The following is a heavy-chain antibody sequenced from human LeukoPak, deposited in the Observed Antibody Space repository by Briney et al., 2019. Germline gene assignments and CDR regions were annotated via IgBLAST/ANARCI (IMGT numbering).Heavy chain of an antibody. CDR3: AKDDEVEAVSGSFDY. J-gene: IGHJ4*02. V-gene: IGHV3-33*06. Sequence: GRSLRLSCAASGFTFSSYGMHWVRQAPGKGLEWVAVIWYDGSNKYYADSVKGRFTISRDNSKNTLYLQMNSLRAEDTAVYYCAKDDEVEAVSGSFDYWGQGTLVTASS. D-gene: IGHD6-19*01. CDR2: IWYDGSNK. CDR1: GFTFSSYG.